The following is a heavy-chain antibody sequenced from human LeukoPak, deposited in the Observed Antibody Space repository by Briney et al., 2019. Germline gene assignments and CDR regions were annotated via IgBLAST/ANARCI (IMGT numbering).Heavy chain of an antibody. Sequence: SETLSLTCTVSGGSISSSSYYWGWIRQPPGKGLEWIGSIYHSGSTYYNPSLKSRVTISVDTSKNQFSLKLSSVTAADTAVYYCARSLHSDAFDIWGQGTMVTVSS. CDR3: ARSLHSDAFDI. V-gene: IGHV4-39*07. J-gene: IGHJ3*02. CDR1: GGSISSSSYY. CDR2: IYHSGST.